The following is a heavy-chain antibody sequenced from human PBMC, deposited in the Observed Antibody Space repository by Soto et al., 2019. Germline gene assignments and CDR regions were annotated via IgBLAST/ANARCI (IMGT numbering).Heavy chain of an antibody. CDR2: ISSSGSTI. Sequence: EVQLVESGGGLVQPGESLRLSCAVSGFTFSNYSINWVRQAPGKGLEWLSYISSSGSTIYYADSVKGRFTISRDNAKNSLYLQMNSLRADDTAVYYCARDVVALDYWGQGTLVTVSS. CDR3: ARDVVALDY. D-gene: IGHD2-15*01. V-gene: IGHV3-48*04. J-gene: IGHJ4*02. CDR1: GFTFSNYS.